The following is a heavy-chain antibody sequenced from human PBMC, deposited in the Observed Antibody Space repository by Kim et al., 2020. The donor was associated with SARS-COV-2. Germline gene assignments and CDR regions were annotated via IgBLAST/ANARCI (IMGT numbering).Heavy chain of an antibody. J-gene: IGHJ3*02. CDR3: AKEGLGYYYDSSGYSRNAFDI. D-gene: IGHD3-22*01. CDR1: GFTFDDYT. CDR2: ISWDGGST. Sequence: GGSLRLSCAASGFTFDDYTMHWVRQAPGKGLEWVSLISWDGGSTYYADSVKGRFTISRDNSKNSLYLQMNSLRTEDTALYYCAKEGLGYYYDSSGYSRNAFDIWGQGTMVTVSS. V-gene: IGHV3-43*01.